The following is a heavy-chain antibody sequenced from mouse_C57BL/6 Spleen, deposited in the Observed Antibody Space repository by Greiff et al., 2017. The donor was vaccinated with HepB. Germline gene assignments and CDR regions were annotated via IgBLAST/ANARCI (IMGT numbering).Heavy chain of an antibody. CDR3: ARRINYYGSSHWYFDV. Sequence: QVQLKQSGPELVKPGASVKMSCKASGYTFTTYPIEWMKQNHGKSLEWIGNFHPYNDDTKYNEKFKGKATLTVEKSSSTVYLELSRLTSDDSAVYYCARRINYYGSSHWYFDVWGTGTTVTVSS. CDR1: GYTFTTYP. D-gene: IGHD1-1*01. V-gene: IGHV1-47*01. J-gene: IGHJ1*03. CDR2: FHPYNDDT.